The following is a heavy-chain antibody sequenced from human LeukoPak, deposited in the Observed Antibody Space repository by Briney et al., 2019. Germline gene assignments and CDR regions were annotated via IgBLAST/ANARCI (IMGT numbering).Heavy chain of an antibody. V-gene: IGHV3-30*04. CDR3: ARALSEGGDRRFHWLLYRSYFDY. CDR2: ISYDGSNK. J-gene: IGHJ4*02. D-gene: IGHD3-9*01. CDR1: GFTFSSYA. Sequence: GRSLRLSCAASGFTFSSYAMHWVRQAPGKGLEWGAVISYDGSNKYYADSVKGRFTISRDNSKNTLYLQMNSLRAEDTAVYYCARALSEGGDRRFHWLLYRSYFDYWGQGTLVTVSS.